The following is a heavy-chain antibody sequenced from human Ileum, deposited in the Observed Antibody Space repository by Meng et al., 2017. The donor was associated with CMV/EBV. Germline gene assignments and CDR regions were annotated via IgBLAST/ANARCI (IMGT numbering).Heavy chain of an antibody. J-gene: IGHJ6*02. V-gene: IGHV3-43*01. CDR1: GFTFDDYT. CDR3: AKDTRGYYYGMDV. Sequence: GGSLRLSCAASGFTFDDYTMHWVRQAPGKGLEWVSLISWDGGSTYYADSVKGRFTISRDNSKNSLYLQMNSLRTEDTALYYCAKDTRGYYYGMDVWGQGTTVTVSS. CDR2: ISWDGGST.